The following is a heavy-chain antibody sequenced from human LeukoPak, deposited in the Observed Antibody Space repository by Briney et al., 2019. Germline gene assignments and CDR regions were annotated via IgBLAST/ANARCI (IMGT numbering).Heavy chain of an antibody. CDR3: ARDRTFGGVIAAQHDY. V-gene: IGHV1-69*04. J-gene: IGHJ4*02. D-gene: IGHD3-16*02. CDR1: GGTFSSYA. CDR2: IIPIFGIA. Sequence: GASVKVSCKASGGTFSSYAISWVRQAPGQGLEWRGRIIPIFGIANYAQKFQGRVTITAGKSTSTAYIELSSLRSEDTAVYYCARDRTFGGVIAAQHDYWGQGTLVTVSS.